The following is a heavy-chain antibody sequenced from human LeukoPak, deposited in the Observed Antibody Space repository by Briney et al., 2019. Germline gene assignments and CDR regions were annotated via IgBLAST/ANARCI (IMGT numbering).Heavy chain of an antibody. Sequence: SETLSLTCAVYGGSFSGYYWSWIRQPPGKGLEWIGSIYYTGSTYYNPSLKSRGTISADTSTNQFSLKLSSVTAADTAVYYCARHDPNSSSWYPLDYWGQGTLVTVSS. V-gene: IGHV4-34*01. CDR3: ARHDPNSSSWYPLDY. D-gene: IGHD6-13*01. CDR1: GGSFSGYY. CDR2: IYYTGST. J-gene: IGHJ4*02.